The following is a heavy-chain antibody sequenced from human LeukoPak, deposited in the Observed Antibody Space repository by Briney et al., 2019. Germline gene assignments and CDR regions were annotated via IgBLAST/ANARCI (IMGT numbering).Heavy chain of an antibody. CDR3: AREAAAGYYYYYYYMDV. V-gene: IGHV4-4*07. D-gene: IGHD6-13*01. Sequence: PSETLSLTCTVPGGSISSYYWSWIRQPAGKGLEWIGRIYTSGSTNYNPSLKSRVTMSVDTSKNQFSLKLSSVTAADTAVYYCAREAAAGYYYYYYYMDVWGKGTTVTISS. CDR2: IYTSGST. CDR1: GGSISSYY. J-gene: IGHJ6*03.